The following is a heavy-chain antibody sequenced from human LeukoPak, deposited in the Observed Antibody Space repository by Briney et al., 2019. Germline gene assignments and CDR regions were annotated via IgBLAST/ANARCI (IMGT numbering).Heavy chain of an antibody. D-gene: IGHD3-22*01. J-gene: IGHJ4*02. CDR2: IDSDGSST. CDR1: GFTFSSYW. V-gene: IGHV3-74*01. CDR3: ARKGYDSSGYFSHY. Sequence: GGSLRLSCAASGFTFSSYWMHWVRQAPGKGLVWVSRIDSDGSSTSYADSVKGRFTISRDNAKNTLYLQMNSLRAEDTAVYYCARKGYDSSGYFSHYWGQGTLVTVSS.